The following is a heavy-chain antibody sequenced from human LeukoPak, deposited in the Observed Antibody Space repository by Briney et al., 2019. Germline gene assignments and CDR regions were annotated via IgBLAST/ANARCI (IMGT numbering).Heavy chain of an antibody. D-gene: IGHD1-26*01. CDR3: AKSGKGLLRPYFDY. CDR2: ISAYNGNT. V-gene: IGHV1-18*01. CDR1: GHTFTSYG. Sequence: ASVKVSCKASGHTFTSYGISWVRQAPGQGLEWMGWISAYNGNTNYAQKLQGRVTMTTDTSTSTAYMELRSLRSDDTAVYYCAKSGKGLLRPYFDYWGQGTLVTVSS. J-gene: IGHJ4*02.